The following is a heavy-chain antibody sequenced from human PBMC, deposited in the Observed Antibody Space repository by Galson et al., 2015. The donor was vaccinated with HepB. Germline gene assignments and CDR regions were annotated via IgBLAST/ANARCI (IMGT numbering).Heavy chain of an antibody. V-gene: IGHV3-23*01. J-gene: IGHJ5*02. Sequence: SLRLSCAASGFTFSSYSMNWVRQALGKGLEWVSAISGSGGSTYYADSVKGRFTISRDNSKNTLYLQMNSLRAEDTAVYYCAKDRSGGSTLEFDPWGQGTLVTVSS. CDR3: AKDRSGGSTLEFDP. CDR1: GFTFSSYS. CDR2: ISGSGGST. D-gene: IGHD2-15*01.